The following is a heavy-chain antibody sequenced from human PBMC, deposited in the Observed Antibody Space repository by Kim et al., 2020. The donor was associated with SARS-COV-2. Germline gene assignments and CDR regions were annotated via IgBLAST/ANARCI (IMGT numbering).Heavy chain of an antibody. D-gene: IGHD5-12*01. CDR1: GGSITTTSYY. Sequence: SETLSLTCTVSGGSITTTSYYWGWIRQPPGKGLEWIGSIYYSGTTSYNPSLKSRVTISVDTSNNQFFLKLSSVTAADTAVYYCVRQGYSGDILYQYYYM. J-gene: IGHJ6*03. CDR2: IYYSGTT. V-gene: IGHV4-39*01. CDR3: VRQGYSGDILYQYYYM.